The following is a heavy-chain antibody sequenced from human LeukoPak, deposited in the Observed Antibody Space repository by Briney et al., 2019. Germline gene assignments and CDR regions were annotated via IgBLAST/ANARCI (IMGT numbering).Heavy chain of an antibody. J-gene: IGHJ4*02. V-gene: IGHV3-23*01. Sequence: GGSLKLSCAASGFTFSSYAMSWVRQAPGKGLEWVSTASYYVGKQYHADSVRGRFTVSRDNSRNTVSLQMSSLRVEDTGIYYCAKAGIGADGAGFLCEYWGQGTLVTVSS. CDR2: ASYYVGKQ. CDR1: GFTFSSYA. D-gene: IGHD1-1*01. CDR3: AKAGIGADGAGFLCEY.